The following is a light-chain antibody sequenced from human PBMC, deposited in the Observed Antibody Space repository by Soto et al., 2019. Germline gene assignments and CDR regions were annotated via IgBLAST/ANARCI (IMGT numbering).Light chain of an antibody. J-gene: IGKJ4*01. Sequence: DIQLTQSPSFLSASVGDRVTITCRASQGVSSFLAWYQQKPGKAPKLLIYDASTLQSGVPSRFSGSGSGTDLTLTISSLQPEDFATYYCQHLNSYPTLTFGGGTKVEIK. CDR3: QHLNSYPTLT. V-gene: IGKV1-9*01. CDR1: QGVSSF. CDR2: DAS.